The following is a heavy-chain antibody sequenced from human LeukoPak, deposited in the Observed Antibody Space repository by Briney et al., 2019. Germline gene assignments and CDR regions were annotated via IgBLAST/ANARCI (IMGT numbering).Heavy chain of an antibody. CDR3: ARGSGTTAVDY. V-gene: IGHV4-61*02. CDR2: IYTSGGT. Sequence: SETLSLTCTVSGGSISSGSYYWSWIRQPAGKGLEWIGRIYTSGGTNYNPSLKSRVTISVDTSKNQFSLKLSSVTAADTAVYYCARGSGTTAVDYWGQGTLVTVSS. D-gene: IGHD4-17*01. CDR1: GGSISSGSYY. J-gene: IGHJ4*02.